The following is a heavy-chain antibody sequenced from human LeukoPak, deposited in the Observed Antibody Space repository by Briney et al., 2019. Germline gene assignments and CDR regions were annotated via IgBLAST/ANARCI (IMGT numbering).Heavy chain of an antibody. CDR2: IRSIRNEK. J-gene: IGHJ6*02. CDR3: AKDRDGSDSFQKRMDV. Sequence: GGSLRLSCAASGFNFRGYAMHWVRQAPGKGLEWMALIRSIRNEKYYVDAVQGRFTISRDNSKNTLFLQMNSLRPEDTAVYYCAKDRDGSDSFQKRMDVWGQGTTVTVSS. V-gene: IGHV3-30*02. CDR1: GFNFRGYA. D-gene: IGHD5-24*01.